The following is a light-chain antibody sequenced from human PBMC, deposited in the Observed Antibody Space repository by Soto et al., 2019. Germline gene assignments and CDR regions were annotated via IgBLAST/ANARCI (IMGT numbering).Light chain of an antibody. CDR2: DVY. CDR1: QRVRNDW. Sequence: EIVLTQSPGTLSLSPGERATLFCRASQRVRNDWFVWYQHKPGQSPRLLIYDVYYRASGIPDRFSGSGSGTDFALTISRLEAEDSAVYYCQQYGSAPNTFGQGTRLEIK. CDR3: QQYGSAPNT. V-gene: IGKV3-20*01. J-gene: IGKJ2*01.